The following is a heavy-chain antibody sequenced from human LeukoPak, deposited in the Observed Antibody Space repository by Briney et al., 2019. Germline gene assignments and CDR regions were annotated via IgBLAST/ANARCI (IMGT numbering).Heavy chain of an antibody. CDR2: IYHSGST. CDR1: GGSISSSNW. J-gene: IGHJ4*02. V-gene: IGHV4-4*02. D-gene: IGHD3-22*01. CDR3: ARMGYYDSSGSSSGFDY. Sequence: SETLSLTCAVSGGSISSSNWWSWVRQPPGKGLEWIEEIYHSGSTNYNPSLKSRVTISVDKSKNQFSLKLSSVTAADTAVYYCARMGYYDSSGSSSGFDYWGQGTLVTVSS.